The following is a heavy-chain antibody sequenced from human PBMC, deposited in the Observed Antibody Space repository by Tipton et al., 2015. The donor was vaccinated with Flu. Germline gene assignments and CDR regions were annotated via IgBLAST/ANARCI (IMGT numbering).Heavy chain of an antibody. CDR3: ASFISEYNWNYGEGLDY. CDR1: GGSIRGYY. Sequence: TLSLTCTVSGGSIRGYYWNWIRQFPGKGLEWIGFVYYTGSTNYKSSLKSRVTISVDTSKNQFSLKLSSVTAADTAVYYCASFISEYNWNYGEGLDYWGQGTLVTVSS. J-gene: IGHJ4*02. D-gene: IGHD1-7*01. CDR2: VYYTGST. V-gene: IGHV4-59*08.